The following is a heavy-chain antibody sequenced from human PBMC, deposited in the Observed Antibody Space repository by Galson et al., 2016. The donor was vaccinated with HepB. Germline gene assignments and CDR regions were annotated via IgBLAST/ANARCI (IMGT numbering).Heavy chain of an antibody. CDR3: AGEPEDADYYYGMDV. V-gene: IGHV3-74*01. Sequence: SLRLSCAASGFTLSNYWIHWVRQAPGKGLVWVSRINGDGSRINYADSVKGRFTISRDNAKNTLYLQMNSLRVEDTAMYYCAGEPEDADYYYGMDVWGQGTTVTVSS. CDR1: GFTLSNYW. CDR2: INGDGSRI. J-gene: IGHJ6*02.